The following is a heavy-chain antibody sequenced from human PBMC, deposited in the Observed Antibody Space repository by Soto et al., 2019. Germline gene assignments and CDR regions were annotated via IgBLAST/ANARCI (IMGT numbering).Heavy chain of an antibody. CDR3: ARDADILTGSDAFDI. J-gene: IGHJ3*02. CDR1: GFTFSSYA. V-gene: IGHV3-23*01. Sequence: PGGSLRLSCAASGFTFSSYAMTWVRQAPGKGLEWVSVISGSGGSTYFADSVKGRFTISRDNSKNTLYLQMNSLRAEDTAVYYCARDADILTGSDAFDIWGQGTMVTVSS. CDR2: ISGSGGST. D-gene: IGHD3-9*01.